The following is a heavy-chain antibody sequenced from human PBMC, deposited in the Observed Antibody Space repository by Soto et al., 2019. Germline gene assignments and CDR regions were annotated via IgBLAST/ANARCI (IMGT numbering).Heavy chain of an antibody. D-gene: IGHD5-12*01. V-gene: IGHV3-23*01. Sequence: GGSLRLSCAASGSTFSSYAMSWVRQAPGKGLEWVSAISGSGGSTYYADSVKGRFTISRDNSKNTLYLQMNSLRAEDTAVYYCAKDIVGWLQFSGFDYWGQGTLVTVSS. J-gene: IGHJ4*02. CDR3: AKDIVGWLQFSGFDY. CDR2: ISGSGGST. CDR1: GSTFSSYA.